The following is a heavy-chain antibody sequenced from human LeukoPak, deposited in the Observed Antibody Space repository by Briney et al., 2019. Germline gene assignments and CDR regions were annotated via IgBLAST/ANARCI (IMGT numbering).Heavy chain of an antibody. V-gene: IGHV1-69*01. CDR2: IIPIFGTA. CDR1: GGTFSSYA. CDR3: ARDQVGYGDYGGYYYYYMDV. Sequence: SVKVSCKASGGTFSSYAISWVRQAPGQGLEWMGGIIPIFGTANYAQKFQARVTITADESTSTAYMELSSLRSEDTAVYYCARDQVGYGDYGGYYYYYMDVWGKGTTVTVSS. J-gene: IGHJ6*03. D-gene: IGHD4-17*01.